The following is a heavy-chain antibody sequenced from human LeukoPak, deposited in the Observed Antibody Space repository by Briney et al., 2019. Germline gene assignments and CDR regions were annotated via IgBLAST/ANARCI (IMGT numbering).Heavy chain of an antibody. J-gene: IGHJ6*03. CDR3: ARLGATGSSLYMDA. CDR2: ISKSSDYI. CDR1: GFSFSTYT. V-gene: IGHV3-21*01. Sequence: GGSLRLSCAASGFSFSTYTMNWVRQAPGEGLEWVSSISKSSDYIHYADSVKGRFTISRDNAKNSLYLQMNSLRTEDTAVYYCARLGATGSSLYMDAWGKGTTVTASS. D-gene: IGHD1-1*01.